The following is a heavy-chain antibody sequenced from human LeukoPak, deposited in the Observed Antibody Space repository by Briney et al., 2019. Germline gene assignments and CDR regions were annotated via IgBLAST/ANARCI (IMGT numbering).Heavy chain of an antibody. D-gene: IGHD3-9*01. CDR2: ISSDGNTQ. V-gene: IGHV3-30*04. CDR3: VRDLTSGARFDF. J-gene: IGHJ4*01. CDR1: GFTFTDYA. Sequence: GTSLRLSCEASGFTFTDYAFNWVRQTPGKGMEWVAIISSDGNTQSYADPLKGRFTISRDNFRDTVFLELTTLRPEDTGLYYCVRDLTSGARFDFWGPGTLVTVSS.